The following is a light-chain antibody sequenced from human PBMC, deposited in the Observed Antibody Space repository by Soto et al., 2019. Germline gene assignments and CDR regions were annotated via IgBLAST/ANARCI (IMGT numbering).Light chain of an antibody. Sequence: DIQMTQSPSTLSASVGDRVTITCRASQSISSWLAWYQQKPGKAPKLLIYKASTLKSGVPSRFSGSGSGTEFTLTISNLQPEDVATYYCQKYNTAPLTFGGGTKVDIK. V-gene: IGKV1-5*03. CDR2: KAS. CDR1: QSISSW. J-gene: IGKJ4*01. CDR3: QKYNTAPLT.